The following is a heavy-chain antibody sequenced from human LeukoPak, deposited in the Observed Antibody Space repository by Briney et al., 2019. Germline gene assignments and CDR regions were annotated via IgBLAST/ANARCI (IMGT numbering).Heavy chain of an antibody. CDR3: ASFPAGDTPDY. CDR2: IYYSGST. V-gene: IGHV4-59*01. Sequence: SETLSLTCTVSGGSISSYYWSWIRQPPGKGLEWIGYIYYSGSTNYNPSLKSRVTISVDTSKNQFSLKLSSVTAADTAVYYCASFPAGDTPDYWGQGTLVTVSS. CDR1: GGSISSYY. D-gene: IGHD4-17*01. J-gene: IGHJ4*02.